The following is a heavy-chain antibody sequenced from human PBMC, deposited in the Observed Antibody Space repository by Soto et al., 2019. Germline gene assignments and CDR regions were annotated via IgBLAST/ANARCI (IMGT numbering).Heavy chain of an antibody. Sequence: QRGGSLRLSCAASGFTFSSYAMSWVRQAPGKGLVWVSRINSDGSSTSYADSVKGRFTISRDNAKNTLYLQMNSLRAEDTAVYYCARDQRACCVCSFLFVAVAGWGYYYYYMDVWDKGTTVTVSS. V-gene: IGHV3-74*01. CDR3: ARDQRACCVCSFLFVAVAGWGYYYYYMDV. CDR2: INSDGSST. D-gene: IGHD6-19*01. J-gene: IGHJ6*03. CDR1: GFTFSSYA.